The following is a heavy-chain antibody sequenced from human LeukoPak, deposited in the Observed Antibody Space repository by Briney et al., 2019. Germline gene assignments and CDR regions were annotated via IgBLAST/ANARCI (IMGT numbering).Heavy chain of an antibody. CDR3: ARDSMGYSYGKAFDY. J-gene: IGHJ4*02. CDR2: IIPIFGTA. V-gene: IGHV1-69*05. CDR1: GGTFSSYA. Sequence: SVKVSCKASGGTFSSYAISWVRQAPGQGLEWMGGIIPIFGTANYAQKFQGRVTITTDESTSTAYMELSSLRSEGTAVYYCARDSMGYSYGKAFDYWGQGTLVTVSS. D-gene: IGHD5-18*01.